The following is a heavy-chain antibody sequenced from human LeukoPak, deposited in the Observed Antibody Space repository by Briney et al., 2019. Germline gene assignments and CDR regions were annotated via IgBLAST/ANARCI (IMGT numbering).Heavy chain of an antibody. V-gene: IGHV5-51*01. Sequence: GESLKISCKGSGYSFTSYWIGWVRQMPGKGLEWMGIIYPGDSDTRYSPSFQGQVTISADKSIGTAYLQWSSLKASDSAMYYCARPAPKTGTTSHYFDYWGQGTLVTVSS. J-gene: IGHJ4*02. CDR1: GYSFTSYW. CDR2: IYPGDSDT. CDR3: ARPAPKTGTTSHYFDY. D-gene: IGHD1-1*01.